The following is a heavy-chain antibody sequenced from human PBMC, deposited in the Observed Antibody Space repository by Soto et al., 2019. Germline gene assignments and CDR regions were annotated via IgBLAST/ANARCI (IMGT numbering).Heavy chain of an antibody. CDR2: INAANGDT. CDR3: VRRHVSATGIDWFDP. Sequence: ASVKVSCKASGYTFTSYGIHWVRQAPGQRLEWMGWINAANGDTKYSPKFQGRVTITRDTSASTAYMELSSLRSEDMAVYYCVRRHVSATGIDWFDPWGQGTLVTVSS. J-gene: IGHJ5*02. CDR1: GYTFTSYG. V-gene: IGHV1-3*01. D-gene: IGHD6-13*01.